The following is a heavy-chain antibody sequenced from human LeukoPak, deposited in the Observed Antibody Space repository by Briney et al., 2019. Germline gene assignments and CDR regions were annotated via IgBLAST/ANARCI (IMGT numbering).Heavy chain of an antibody. CDR2: ISDDGRSK. CDR3: AKRHSSGWYNVDY. J-gene: IGHJ4*02. CDR1: GFTFSTYG. D-gene: IGHD6-19*01. V-gene: IGHV3-30*18. Sequence: QTGGSLRLSCAASGFTFSTYGMHWVRQAPGKGLEWVTFISDDGRSKYYADSVKGRFTISRDNSKNTLYLQMNSLRAEDTAMYYCAKRHSSGWYNVDYWGQGTLVTVSS.